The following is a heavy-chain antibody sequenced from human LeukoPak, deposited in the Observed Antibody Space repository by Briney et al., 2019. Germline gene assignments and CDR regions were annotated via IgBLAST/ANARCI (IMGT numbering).Heavy chain of an antibody. J-gene: IGHJ3*02. CDR1: GGSISSYY. D-gene: IGHD3-22*01. Sequence: SSGTLSLTCTVSGGSISSYYWSWIRQPPGKGLEWIGYIYYSGSTNYNPSLKSRVTISVDTSKNQFSLKLSSVTAADTAVYYCARADYYDSSGYSLLHAFDIWGQGTMVTVSS. CDR2: IYYSGST. V-gene: IGHV4-59*08. CDR3: ARADYYDSSGYSLLHAFDI.